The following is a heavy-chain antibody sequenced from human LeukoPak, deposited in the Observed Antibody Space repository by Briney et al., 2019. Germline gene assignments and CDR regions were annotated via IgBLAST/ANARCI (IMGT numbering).Heavy chain of an antibody. CDR1: GFTFSSYG. Sequence: GGSLRLSCAASGFTFSSYGMHWVRQAPGKGLEWVAVISYNGSNKYYADSVKGRFTISRDNSKNTLYLQMNSLRAEDTAVYYCGYSSSWYYFDYWGQGTLVTVSS. CDR3: GYSSSWYYFDY. CDR2: ISYNGSNK. J-gene: IGHJ4*02. V-gene: IGHV3-30*03. D-gene: IGHD6-13*01.